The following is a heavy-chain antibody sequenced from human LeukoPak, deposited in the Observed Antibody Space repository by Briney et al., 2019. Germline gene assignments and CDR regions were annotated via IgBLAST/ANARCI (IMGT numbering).Heavy chain of an antibody. CDR2: ISGSGTGT. J-gene: IGHJ4*02. D-gene: IGHD6-19*01. CDR3: ANSGYTSVRYYFDY. V-gene: IGHV3-23*01. Sequence: GGSLKLSCATSGFTFSSYFMAWVRQAPGKGLEWVSSISGSGTGTYYADSVKGRFTVSRDNSKDTLYLQMNSLRAEDTAVYYCANSGYTSVRYYFDYWGQGTLVTVSS. CDR1: GFTFSSYF.